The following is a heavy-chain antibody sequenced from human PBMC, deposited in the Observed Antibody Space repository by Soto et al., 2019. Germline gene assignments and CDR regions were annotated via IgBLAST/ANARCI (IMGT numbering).Heavy chain of an antibody. CDR2: VYYTGNT. Sequence: SETLSLTCTVSGGSISSTGYYWGWIRQPPGKGLEYIGSVYYTGNTYYNPSLKSRVTISVDTSKSQFSLKLSSVTAADTAGYYCASFHGSRRFDPWGQGTLVTVSS. CDR3: ASFHGSRRFDP. J-gene: IGHJ5*02. CDR1: GGSISSTGYY. V-gene: IGHV4-39*01. D-gene: IGHD3-10*01.